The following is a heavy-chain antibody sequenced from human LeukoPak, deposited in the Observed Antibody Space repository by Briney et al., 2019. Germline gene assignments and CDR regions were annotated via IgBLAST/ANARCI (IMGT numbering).Heavy chain of an antibody. J-gene: IGHJ4*02. D-gene: IGHD5-18*01. CDR3: ATYRQVLLPFES. CDR2: IFPSGGEI. V-gene: IGHV3-23*01. CDR1: GFTFSTFA. Sequence: GGSLRLSCAASGFTFSTFAMIWVRQPPGKGLEWVSSIFPSGGEIHYTDSVRGRFTISRDNSKSILSLQMNSLRAEDTAIYYCATYRQVLLPFESWGQGTLVTVSS.